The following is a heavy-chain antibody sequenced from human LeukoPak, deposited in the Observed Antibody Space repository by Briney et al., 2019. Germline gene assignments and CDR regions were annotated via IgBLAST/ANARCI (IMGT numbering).Heavy chain of an antibody. Sequence: GASVKASCRASGYTFTGYYMHWVRQATGQGLEWMGWMNPNSGNSGHAQKFQGRVTMTRDTSISTAYLELSSLRSDDTAVYYCARVAPCHTDICNAYYLDYWGQGTLVSVSS. D-gene: IGHD2/OR15-2a*01. V-gene: IGHV1-8*02. CDR2: MNPNSGNS. CDR3: ARVAPCHTDICNAYYLDY. J-gene: IGHJ4*02. CDR1: GYTFTGYY.